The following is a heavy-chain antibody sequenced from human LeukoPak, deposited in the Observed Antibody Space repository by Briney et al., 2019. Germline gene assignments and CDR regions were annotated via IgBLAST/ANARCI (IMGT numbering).Heavy chain of an antibody. CDR2: IYYSGST. J-gene: IGHJ4*02. CDR3: ARDRIVGATGGFDY. V-gene: IGHV4-30-4*08. CDR1: GGSISSGDYY. Sequence: SSETLSLTCTVSGGSISSGDYYWSWIRQPRGKGLEWIGYIYYSGSTYYNPSLKSRVTISVDTSKNQFSLKLSSVTAADTAVYYCARDRIVGATGGFDYWGQGTLVTVSS. D-gene: IGHD1-26*01.